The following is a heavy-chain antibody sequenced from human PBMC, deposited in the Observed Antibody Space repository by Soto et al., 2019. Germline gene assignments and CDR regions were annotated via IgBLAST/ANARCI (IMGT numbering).Heavy chain of an antibody. D-gene: IGHD3-3*01. J-gene: IGHJ6*02. CDR2: IYPGDSDT. CDR1: GYSFTSYW. Sequence: PGESLKISCKGSGYSFTSYWIGWVRQMPGKGLEWMGIIYPGDSDTRYSPSFQGQVTISADKSSITAYLQWSSLKASDTAMYYCARQPSYYDFGSGYYNPTPNYYYYGMDVWGQGTTVTVSS. V-gene: IGHV5-51*01. CDR3: ARQPSYYDFGSGYYNPTPNYYYYGMDV.